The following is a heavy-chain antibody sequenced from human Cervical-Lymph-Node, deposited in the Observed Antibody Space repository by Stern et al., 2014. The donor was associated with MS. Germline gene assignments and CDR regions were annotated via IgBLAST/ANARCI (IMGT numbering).Heavy chain of an antibody. CDR3: ARDQGFQLMNS. J-gene: IGHJ4*02. CDR2: VYHTGSP. D-gene: IGHD2-2*01. V-gene: IGHV4-4*02. CDR1: GDSISNDNW. Sequence: QVQLVESGPGLVRPSGTLSLTCAVSGDSISNDNWWSWVRHPPGKGLEWIGEVYHTGSPNYDPSLKSRVPISVDKSKNQFPLRLTSMTAADTAVYYCARDQGFQLMNSWGQGTLVIVSS.